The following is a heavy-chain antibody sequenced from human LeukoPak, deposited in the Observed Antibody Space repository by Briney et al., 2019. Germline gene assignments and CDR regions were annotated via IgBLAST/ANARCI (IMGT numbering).Heavy chain of an antibody. CDR1: GFTFSSYS. D-gene: IGHD3-16*01. V-gene: IGHV3-21*01. CDR2: ISSSSSYI. J-gene: IGHJ6*02. Sequence: GGSLRLSCAASGFTFSSYSMNWVRQAPGKGLEWVSSISSSSSYIYYADSVKGRFTISRGNAKNSLYLQMNSLRAEDTAVYYCARDWGYYYYYGMDVWGQGTTVTVSS. CDR3: ARDWGYYYYYGMDV.